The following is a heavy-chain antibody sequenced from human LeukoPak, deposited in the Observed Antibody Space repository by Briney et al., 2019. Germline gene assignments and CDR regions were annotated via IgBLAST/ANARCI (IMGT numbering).Heavy chain of an antibody. Sequence: SETLSLTCAVYGGSFSGYYWSWIRQPPGKGLEWIGEINHSGSTNYNPSLKSRVTISVDTSKNQFSLKLSSVTAADTAVYYCARGNTGTTSVYYYYMDVWGQGTTVTVSS. D-gene: IGHD1-7*01. CDR1: GGSFSGYY. J-gene: IGHJ6*03. CDR3: ARGNTGTTSVYYYYMDV. V-gene: IGHV4-34*01. CDR2: INHSGST.